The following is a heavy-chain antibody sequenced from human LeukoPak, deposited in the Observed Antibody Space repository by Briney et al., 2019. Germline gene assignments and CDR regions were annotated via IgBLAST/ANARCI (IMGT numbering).Heavy chain of an antibody. J-gene: IGHJ1*01. CDR2: IYTSGST. V-gene: IGHV4-4*07. D-gene: IGHD3-22*01. Sequence: SETLSLTCTVSGGSISSYYRSWIRQPAGKGLEWIGRIYTSGSTNYNPSLKSRVTMSVDTSKNQFSLKLSSVTAADTAVYYCASALYYYDSSGYYPNEYFQHWGQGTLVTVSS. CDR1: GGSISSYY. CDR3: ASALYYYDSSGYYPNEYFQH.